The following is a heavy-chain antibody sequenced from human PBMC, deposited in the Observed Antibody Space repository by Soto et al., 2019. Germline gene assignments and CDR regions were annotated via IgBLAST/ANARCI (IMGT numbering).Heavy chain of an antibody. Sequence: QVQLQQWGAGLLKPSETLSLTCAVDGGAFSGYYWSWIRQPPGKGLEWIGEINHSGSTNYNPSLKSRATISVDTSKTHFSLKLSSVTAANTAEYYCARGIRRIFGAAYYGMDVWGQGTTVTVSS. J-gene: IGHJ6*02. CDR3: ARGIRRIFGAAYYGMDV. D-gene: IGHD3-3*01. V-gene: IGHV4-34*01. CDR1: GGAFSGYY. CDR2: INHSGST.